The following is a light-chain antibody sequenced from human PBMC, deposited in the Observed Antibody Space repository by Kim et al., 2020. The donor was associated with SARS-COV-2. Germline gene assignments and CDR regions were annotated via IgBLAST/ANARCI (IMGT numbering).Light chain of an antibody. V-gene: IGKV3-15*01. J-gene: IGKJ1*01. CDR1: QSVSSN. CDR3: QKYNNWPPWT. Sequence: EIVMTQSPAALSLSPGERATLSCRASQSVSSNLAWYQQKPGQAPRLLLYGVSTRATGIPARFSGSGSGREFTLTISSLQSEDFAVYYCQKYNNWPPWTFGQGTKVDIK. CDR2: GVS.